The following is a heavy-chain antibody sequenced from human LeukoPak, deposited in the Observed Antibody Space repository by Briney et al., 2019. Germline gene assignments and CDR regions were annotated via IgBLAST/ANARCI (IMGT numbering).Heavy chain of an antibody. D-gene: IGHD1-26*01. CDR2: IYATGST. V-gene: IGHV4-4*07. J-gene: IGHJ5*02. Sequence: SETLSLICGLSGALIRSYWWVWVRQPAGKGLEWIGRIYATGSTKFNPSLKSRLTMSMNTSTNQLPLKLSLKLTSVTAADSAVYCYPRQGYTTSYYFLDLWSQGTLVTVSP. CDR3: PRQGYTTSYYFLDL. CDR1: GALIRSYW.